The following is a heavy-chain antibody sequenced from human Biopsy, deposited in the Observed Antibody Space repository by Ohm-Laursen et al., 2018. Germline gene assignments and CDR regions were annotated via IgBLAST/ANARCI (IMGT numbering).Heavy chain of an antibody. J-gene: IGHJ6*02. Sequence: GSSVKVSCKVSGYTFTTYDINWVRQAAGQGPEWMGWMNPNSGNTGFAQKFQGRITMTRSTSITTAYMELTNLRSEDTAVYYCAREGAFGDTDAYYGLDVWGLGTTVTVSS. CDR1: GYTFTTYD. V-gene: IGHV1-8*01. D-gene: IGHD3-16*01. CDR2: MNPNSGNT. CDR3: AREGAFGDTDAYYGLDV.